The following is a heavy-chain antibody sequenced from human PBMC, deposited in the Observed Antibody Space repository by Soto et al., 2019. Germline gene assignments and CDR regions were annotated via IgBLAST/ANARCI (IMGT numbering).Heavy chain of an antibody. CDR3: AEMGLDSSGYYYFRRGYFDY. D-gene: IGHD3-22*01. CDR2: ISGSGGST. V-gene: IGHV3-23*01. J-gene: IGHJ4*02. CDR1: GFTFSSYA. Sequence: GGSLRLSCAASGFTFSSYAMSWVRQAPGKGLEWVSAISGSGGSTYYADSAKGRFTISRDNSKNTLYLQMNSLRAEDTAVYYCAEMGLDSSGYYYFRRGYFDYWGQGTLVTVSS.